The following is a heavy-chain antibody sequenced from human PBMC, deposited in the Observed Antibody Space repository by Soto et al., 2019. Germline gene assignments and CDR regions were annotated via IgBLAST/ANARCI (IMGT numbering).Heavy chain of an antibody. J-gene: IGHJ5*02. V-gene: IGHV1-69*12. CDR1: GGTFGSYA. CDR2: FIPIFGTA. Sequence: QVQLVQSGAEVKMPGSSVKVSCKASGGTFGSYAINWVRQAPGQGLEWMGGFIPIFGTANYAQKFQGRVTITADESTSTAFMELSSLRSEDTAVYYCAKFVQDNTAYVPNWFDPWGQGTLVTVSS. D-gene: IGHD3-16*01. CDR3: AKFVQDNTAYVPNWFDP.